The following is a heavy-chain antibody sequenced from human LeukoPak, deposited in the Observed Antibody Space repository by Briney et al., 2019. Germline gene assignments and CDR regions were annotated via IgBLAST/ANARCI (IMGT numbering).Heavy chain of an antibody. CDR1: GGSISSGGYY. D-gene: IGHD3-10*01. Sequence: SETLSLTCTVSGGSISSGGYYWSWIRQHPGKGLEWIGYIYYSGSTYYNPSLKSRVTISVDTSKNQFSLKLSSVTAADTAVYYCARQSYYGSGSPAYYYYGMDVWGQGTTVTVSS. J-gene: IGHJ6*02. CDR2: IYYSGST. CDR3: ARQSYYGSGSPAYYYYGMDV. V-gene: IGHV4-31*03.